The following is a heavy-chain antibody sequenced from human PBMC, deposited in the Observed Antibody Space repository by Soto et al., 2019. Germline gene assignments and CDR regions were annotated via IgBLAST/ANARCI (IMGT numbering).Heavy chain of an antibody. CDR2: ISGSGGST. D-gene: IGHD6-6*01. V-gene: IGHV3-23*01. Sequence: GGSLRLSCAASGFTFSSYAMSWVRQAPGKGLEWVSAISGSGGSTYYEDSVKGRFTISRDNSKNTLYLQMNSLRAEDTAVYYCAKLIAYSSSSNYRLSNAAFDIWGQGTMVTVSS. J-gene: IGHJ3*02. CDR1: GFTFSSYA. CDR3: AKLIAYSSSSNYRLSNAAFDI.